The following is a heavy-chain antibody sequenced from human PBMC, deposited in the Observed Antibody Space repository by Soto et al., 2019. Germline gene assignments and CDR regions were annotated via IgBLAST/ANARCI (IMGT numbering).Heavy chain of an antibody. D-gene: IGHD1-1*01. J-gene: IGHJ4*02. V-gene: IGHV5-10-1*01. Sequence: GVPLKISCKGCGYSSTSYWIGWVRQMPGKGLERMGRIDPSDSYTNYSPSFQGHVTISADKSISTAYLQWSSLRAEDTAVYYCAKRHTTVPTPANDFDYWGQGTLVTVSS. CDR3: AKRHTTVPTPANDFDY. CDR1: GYSSTSYW. CDR2: IDPSDSYT.